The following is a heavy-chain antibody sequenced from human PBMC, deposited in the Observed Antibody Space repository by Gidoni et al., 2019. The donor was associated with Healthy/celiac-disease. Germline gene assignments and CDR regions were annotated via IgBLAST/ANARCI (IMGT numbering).Heavy chain of an antibody. CDR2: IYYSGRT. J-gene: IGHJ4*02. CDR3: ARGSVVVVPAAIGGLDY. Sequence: QVQLQESGPGLVKPSQTLSLTCTVSGGCISSGGDYWSWIRQHTGKGLEWIGYIYYSGRTYYNPSLKSRVTISVDTSKNQFSLKLSSVTAADTAVYYCARGSVVVVPAAIGGLDYWGQGTLVTVSS. CDR1: GGCISSGGDY. V-gene: IGHV4-31*03. D-gene: IGHD2-2*01.